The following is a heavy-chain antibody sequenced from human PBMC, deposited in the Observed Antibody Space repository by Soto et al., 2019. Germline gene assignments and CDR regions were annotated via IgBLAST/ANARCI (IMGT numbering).Heavy chain of an antibody. CDR1: EFTFSNYA. D-gene: IGHD3-10*01. J-gene: IGHJ4*02. CDR2: ISASGSET. V-gene: IGHV3-23*01. CDR3: AKANNYGSDSYYSNFDY. Sequence: EVQLLESGGGLVQPGGSLRLSCVASEFTFSNYAMSWVRQPPGRGLEWVSTISASGSETYVADSVRGQFTISRDNSENTLYLQMDYLRAEDTAMYYCAKANNYGSDSYYSNFDYWGQGTLVTVSS.